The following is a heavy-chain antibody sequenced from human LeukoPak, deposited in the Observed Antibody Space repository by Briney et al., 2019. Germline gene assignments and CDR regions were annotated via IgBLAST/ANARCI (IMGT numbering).Heavy chain of an antibody. Sequence: GRSLRLSCAASGFTFSNYGMHWVRPAPGKGQEWVAVISYDGSDEEYADSVKGRFTIFRDNSKDMLYLQMNSLRAEDTAVYYCAKELTTVTHFDSWGQGTLATVSS. CDR1: GFTFSNYG. J-gene: IGHJ4*02. V-gene: IGHV3-30*18. CDR3: AKELTTVTHFDS. D-gene: IGHD4-17*01. CDR2: ISYDGSDE.